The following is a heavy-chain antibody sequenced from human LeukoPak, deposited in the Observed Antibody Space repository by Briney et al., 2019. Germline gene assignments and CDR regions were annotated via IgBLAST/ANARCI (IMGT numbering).Heavy chain of an antibody. CDR3: ARSYCTNGVCPWYFDY. J-gene: IGHJ4*02. D-gene: IGHD2-8*01. Sequence: ASVEVSCKASGYTFTSYYMHWVRQAPGQGLEWMGIINPSGGSTSYAQKFQGRVTMTRDTSTSTVYMELSSLRSEDTAVYYCARSYCTNGVCPWYFDYWGQGTLVTVSS. CDR1: GYTFTSYY. V-gene: IGHV1-46*01. CDR2: INPSGGST.